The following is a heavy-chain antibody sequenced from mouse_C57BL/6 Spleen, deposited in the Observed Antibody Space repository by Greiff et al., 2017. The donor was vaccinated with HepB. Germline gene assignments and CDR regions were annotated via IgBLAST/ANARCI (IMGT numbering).Heavy chain of an antibody. V-gene: IGHV5-17*01. Sequence: DVHLVESGGGLVKPGGSLKLSCAASGFTFSDYGMHWVRQAPEKGLEWVAYISSGSSTIYYADTVKGRFTISRDNAKNTLFLQMTSLRSEDTAMYYCARLRTYYYAMDYWGQGTSVTVSS. J-gene: IGHJ4*01. CDR2: ISSGSSTI. D-gene: IGHD1-1*01. CDR1: GFTFSDYG. CDR3: ARLRTYYYAMDY.